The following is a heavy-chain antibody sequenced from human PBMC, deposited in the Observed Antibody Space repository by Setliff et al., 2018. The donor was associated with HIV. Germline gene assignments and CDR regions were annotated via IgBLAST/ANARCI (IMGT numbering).Heavy chain of an antibody. CDR2: IDPNSGDT. CDR1: GYTFTGYY. V-gene: IGHV1-2*02. CDR3: ARAAGYSSSWHRYAFEI. D-gene: IGHD6-13*01. J-gene: IGHJ3*02. Sequence: ASVKVSCKASGYTFTGYYLHWARQAPGQGLEWMGWIDPNSGDTNYEQKFQGRVSMTRDTSISTVYMELSSLRSDDTAVYYCARAAGYSSSWHRYAFEIWGQGTMVTVSS.